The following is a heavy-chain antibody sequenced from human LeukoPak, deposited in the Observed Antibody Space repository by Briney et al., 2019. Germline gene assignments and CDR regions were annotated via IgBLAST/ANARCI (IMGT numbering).Heavy chain of an antibody. V-gene: IGHV3-11*04. Sequence: GGSLRLSCAASGFTFSDYYMSWIRQAPGKGLEWLSYISSSGSTIYYADSVKGRFTISRETAKNSLYLQMNSQRTEDTAVYYCAGGITPFDYWGQRTLVTVSS. CDR3: AGGITPFDY. CDR1: GFTFSDYY. J-gene: IGHJ4*02. D-gene: IGHD3-16*01. CDR2: ISSSGSTI.